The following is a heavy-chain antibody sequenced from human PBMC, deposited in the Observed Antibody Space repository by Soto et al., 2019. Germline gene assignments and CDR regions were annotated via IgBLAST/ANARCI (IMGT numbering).Heavy chain of an antibody. Sequence: EVQLVESGGGLVQPGGSLRLCCAASGFTVSSNYMSWVRQAPGKGLEWVSVIYSGGSKYYAYSVKGRFTISRDKSKITLYLQMNSLRAEDTAVYYCANIVVVPADIWGYYYYMDVWGNGTTVTVT. CDR3: ANIVVVPADIWGYYYYMDV. CDR1: GFTVSSNY. CDR2: IYSGGSK. J-gene: IGHJ6*03. V-gene: IGHV3-66*01. D-gene: IGHD2-2*01.